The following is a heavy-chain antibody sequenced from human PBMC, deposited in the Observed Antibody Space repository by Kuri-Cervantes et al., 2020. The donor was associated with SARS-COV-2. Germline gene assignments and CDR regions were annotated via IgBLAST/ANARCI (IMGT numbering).Heavy chain of an antibody. CDR2: ISGSGANT. J-gene: IGHJ1*01. Sequence: ETLSLTCAASGFTFSSFPMSWVRQAPGKGLEWVSGISGSGANTYYADSVKGWFTISRDNSKNTLYLQMNSLRAEDTAVYYCAKWGGYCSGGSCSLPFQHWGQGTLVTVSS. CDR1: GFTFSSFP. CDR3: AKWGGYCSGGSCSLPFQH. D-gene: IGHD2-15*01. V-gene: IGHV3-23*01.